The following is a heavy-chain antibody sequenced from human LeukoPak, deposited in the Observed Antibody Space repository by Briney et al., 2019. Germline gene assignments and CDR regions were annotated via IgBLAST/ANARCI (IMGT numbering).Heavy chain of an antibody. CDR3: ARGGCSSTSCYAWSDY. V-gene: IGHV3-7*01. CDR2: IKEDGNEK. CDR1: GFTFSAYC. D-gene: IGHD2-2*01. J-gene: IGHJ4*02. Sequence: GGSLRLSCAASGFTFSAYCMSWVRQAPGKGLEWVAYIKEDGNEKYYVDSVKGRFTISRDNAKNSMYLQMNSLRAEDTAVYYYARGGCSSTSCYAWSDYWGQGTLVTVSS.